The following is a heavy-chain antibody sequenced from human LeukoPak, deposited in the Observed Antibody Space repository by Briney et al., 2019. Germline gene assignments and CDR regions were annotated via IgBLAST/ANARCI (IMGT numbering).Heavy chain of an antibody. J-gene: IGHJ4*02. CDR1: GGTFSSYA. CDR2: IIPILGIA. V-gene: IGHV1-69*04. D-gene: IGHD5-12*01. CDR3: ASQKRGYSGYGVDY. Sequence: SVKVSCKASGGTFSSYAISWVRQAPGQGLEWMGRIIPILGIANYAQKFQGRVTITTDKSTSTAYMELSSLRSEDTAVYYCASQKRGYSGYGVDYWGQGTLVTVSS.